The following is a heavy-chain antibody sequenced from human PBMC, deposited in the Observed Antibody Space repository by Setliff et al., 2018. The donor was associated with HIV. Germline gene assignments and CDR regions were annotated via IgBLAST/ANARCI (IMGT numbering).Heavy chain of an antibody. J-gene: IGHJ3*02. V-gene: IGHV4-61*02. CDR1: GGSISSGSYY. D-gene: IGHD3-3*01. CDR2: IYITGST. CDR3: ARDVLQFEAEAFDI. Sequence: SETLSLTCTVSGGSISSGSYYWSWIRQPAGKGLEWIGRIYITGSTNCNPPLKSRVTISVDTSKNQFSLKLRSVTAADTAVYYCARDVLQFEAEAFDIWGQGTMVTVTS.